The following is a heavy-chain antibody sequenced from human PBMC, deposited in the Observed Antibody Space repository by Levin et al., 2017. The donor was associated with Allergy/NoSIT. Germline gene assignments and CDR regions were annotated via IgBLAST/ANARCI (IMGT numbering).Heavy chain of an antibody. CDR2: ISGSGGST. CDR1: GFTFSSYA. V-gene: IGHV3-23*01. CDR3: AKAEGVWSGLYYYYYGMDV. Sequence: GGSLRLSCAASGFTFSSYAMSWVRQAPGKGLEWVSAISGSGGSTYYADSVKGRFTISRDNSKNTLYLQMNSLRAEDTAVYYCAKAEGVWSGLYYYYYGMDVWGQGTTVTVSS. D-gene: IGHD3-3*01. J-gene: IGHJ6*02.